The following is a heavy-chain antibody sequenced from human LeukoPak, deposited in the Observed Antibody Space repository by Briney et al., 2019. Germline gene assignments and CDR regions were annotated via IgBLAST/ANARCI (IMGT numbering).Heavy chain of an antibody. CDR1: SGSISSYY. J-gene: IGHJ6*02. Sequence: SETPSLTCTVSSGSISSYYWSWIRQPPGKGLEWIGYIYYSGSTNYNPSLKSRVTISVDTSKNQFSLKLSSVTAADTAVYYCARVVDFWSGPSVDVWGQGTTVTVSS. V-gene: IGHV4-59*01. CDR2: IYYSGST. CDR3: ARVVDFWSGPSVDV. D-gene: IGHD3-3*01.